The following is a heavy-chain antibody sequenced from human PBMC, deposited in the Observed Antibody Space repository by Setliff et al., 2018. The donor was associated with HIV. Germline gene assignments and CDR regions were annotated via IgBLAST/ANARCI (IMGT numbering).Heavy chain of an antibody. CDR3: ARGAPYCNHGICHLFDY. CDR1: GPSVSNTDYY. V-gene: IGHV4-39*07. D-gene: IGHD2-8*01. Sequence: PSETLSLTCTVSGPSVSNTDYYWGWIRLPPGKGLEWIASIHHSGSTWYNPSLKSRVTISVDTSKNQFSLRLSSVTAADTAVYYCARGAPYCNHGICHLFDYWGQGNLVTVSS. CDR2: IHHSGST. J-gene: IGHJ4*02.